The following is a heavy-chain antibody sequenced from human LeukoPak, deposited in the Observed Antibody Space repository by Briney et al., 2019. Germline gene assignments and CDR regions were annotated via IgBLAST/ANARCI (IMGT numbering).Heavy chain of an antibody. J-gene: IGHJ4*02. V-gene: IGHV3-21*01. D-gene: IGHD6-19*01. Sequence: GGSLRLSCAASGFTFSSYSMNWVRQAPGKGLGWVSSISSSSTYISYADSVKGRFTISRDNAKDSLYLQMNSLRAEDTAVYYCARVSYSSGATNGPPDYWGQGTLVTVSS. CDR1: GFTFSSYS. CDR3: ARVSYSSGATNGPPDY. CDR2: ISSSSTYI.